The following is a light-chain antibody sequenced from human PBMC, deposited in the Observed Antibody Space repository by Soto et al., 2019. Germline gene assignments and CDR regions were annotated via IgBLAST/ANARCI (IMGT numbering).Light chain of an antibody. CDR3: QQYYVSPPT. CDR2: WAS. CDR1: QSVLYTSNNKNY. V-gene: IGKV4-1*01. J-gene: IGKJ1*01. Sequence: DITMTQSPDSLAVCLGERATLNCKSRQSVLYTSNNKNYLAWYQQKPGQSPKLLIYWASTRESGVPDRFSGSGSGTDFTLSISGLQAEDVAVYYCQQYYVSPPTFGQGTKVEIK.